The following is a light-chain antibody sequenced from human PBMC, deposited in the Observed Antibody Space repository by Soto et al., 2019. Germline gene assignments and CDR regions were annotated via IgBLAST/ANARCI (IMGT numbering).Light chain of an antibody. CDR2: DTS. CDR3: QQYNIWRSIT. Sequence: EIVLTQPPGTLSLSPGERPTLSCRASQSVGSTYLAWYQHKPGQTPXVXXYDTSTRAAGIPARFSGSGYGTYFTLTISSLQSEDFAVYYCQQYNIWRSITFGQGTRLEIK. J-gene: IGKJ5*01. V-gene: IGKV3-15*01. CDR1: QSVGSTY.